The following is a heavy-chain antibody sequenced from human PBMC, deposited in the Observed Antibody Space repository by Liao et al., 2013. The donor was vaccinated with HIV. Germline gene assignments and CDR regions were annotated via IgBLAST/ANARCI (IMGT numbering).Heavy chain of an antibody. CDR3: ARESMIRGHNFYFYMEV. J-gene: IGHJ6*03. D-gene: IGHD3-10*01. CDR1: GASISSFY. V-gene: IGHV4-4*07. Sequence: QVQLQESGPGLVKPSETLSLTCVVSGASISSFYWSWVRQPAGKGLEWIGRIYVGESSSYNPSFKSRVTMSVDSSKNQVSLRLTSVTAADTAVYYCARESMIRGHNFYFYMEVWGKGTTVTVSS. CDR2: IYVGESS.